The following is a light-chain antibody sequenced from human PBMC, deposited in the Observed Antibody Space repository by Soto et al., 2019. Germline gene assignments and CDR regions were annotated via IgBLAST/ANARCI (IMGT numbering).Light chain of an antibody. Sequence: ALLITHSPASLSASKLYRVTITCWASQGISIYLAWYQQKPGKAPKLLIYAASTLQSGVPSRFTGSGSGTDFTLTISSLQPEDFATYFCQQSYTTPITFGQGTRLEIK. J-gene: IGKJ5*01. V-gene: IGKV1-8*01. CDR1: QGISIY. CDR2: AAS. CDR3: QQSYTTPIT.